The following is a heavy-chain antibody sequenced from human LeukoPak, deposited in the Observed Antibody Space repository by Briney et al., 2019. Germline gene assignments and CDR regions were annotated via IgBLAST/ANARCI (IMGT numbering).Heavy chain of an antibody. D-gene: IGHD3-3*01. CDR3: TRARVPGVVIPVDY. CDR2: IRGKAYGGTT. CDR1: GFTFGDYA. V-gene: IGHV3-49*04. Sequence: PGGSLRLSCTASGFTFGDYAMSWVRQAPGKGLEWVGFIRGKAYGGTTEYAASVKGRYTISRDDSKSIAYLQMNSLKTEDTAVYYCTRARVPGVVIPVDYWGQGTLVTVSS. J-gene: IGHJ4*02.